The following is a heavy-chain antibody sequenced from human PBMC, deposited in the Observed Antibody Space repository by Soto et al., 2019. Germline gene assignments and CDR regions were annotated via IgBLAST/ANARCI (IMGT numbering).Heavy chain of an antibody. V-gene: IGHV1-18*01. CDR3: AREGPAPYYYYGMDV. Sequence: QVQLVQSRGEVKKPGASVKVSCKTSGYSFTTYGISWVRQAPGQGLEWMGWISGYNGNTNYAQNLQGRVTMTTDTSTGTASMELRRLRADDTGVYYCAREGPAPYYYYGMDVWGQGSTVTVSS. J-gene: IGHJ6*02. CDR1: GYSFTTYG. CDR2: ISGYNGNT.